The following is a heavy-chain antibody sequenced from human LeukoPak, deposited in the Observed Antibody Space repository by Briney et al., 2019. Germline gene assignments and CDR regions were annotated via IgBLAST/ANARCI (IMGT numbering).Heavy chain of an antibody. J-gene: IGHJ3*02. CDR2: IYYSGST. CDR3: ARRHLYSGSYYLGALDI. D-gene: IGHD1-26*01. CDR1: GGSISSSSYY. Sequence: PSETLSLTCTVSGGSISSSSYYWGWIRQPPGKGLEWIGSIYYSGSTYYNPSLKSRVTISVDTSKNQFSLKLSSVTAADTAVYYCARRHLYSGSYYLGALDIWGQGTMVTVSS. V-gene: IGHV4-39*01.